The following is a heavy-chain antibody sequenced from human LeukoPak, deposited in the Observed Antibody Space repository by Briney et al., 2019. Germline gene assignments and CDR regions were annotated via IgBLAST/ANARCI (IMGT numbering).Heavy chain of an antibody. CDR3: AKDLGVPEDY. Sequence: GGSLRLSCAASGFTFSSYGMHWVRRAPGKGLEWVAFIRYDGSNKYYADSVKGRFTISRDNSKNTLYLQMNSLRAEDTAVYYCAKDLGVPEDYWGQGTLVTVSS. V-gene: IGHV3-30*02. CDR1: GFTFSSYG. D-gene: IGHD2-8*01. J-gene: IGHJ4*02. CDR2: IRYDGSNK.